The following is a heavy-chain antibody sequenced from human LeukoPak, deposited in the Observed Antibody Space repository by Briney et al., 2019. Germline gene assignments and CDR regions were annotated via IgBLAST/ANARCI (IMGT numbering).Heavy chain of an antibody. D-gene: IGHD6-19*01. CDR1: GYTLTSYY. V-gene: IGHV1-46*01. Sequence: ASVKVSCKASGYTLTSYYMHWVRQAPGQGLEWMGIINPSGGSTSYAQKFQGRVTMTRDMSTSTVYMELSSLRSEDTAVYYCARDRGSSAGPYYYYYMDVWGKGTTVTVSS. CDR3: ARDRGSSAGPYYYYYMDV. J-gene: IGHJ6*03. CDR2: INPSGGST.